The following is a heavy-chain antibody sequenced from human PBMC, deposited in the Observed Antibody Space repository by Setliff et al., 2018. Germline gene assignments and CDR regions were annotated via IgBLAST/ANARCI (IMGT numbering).Heavy chain of an antibody. CDR3: ARRPSGGWYYYYYDCMDV. D-gene: IGHD6-19*01. CDR2: IYYSGST. Sequence: PSETLSLTCTVSGGSISVYYWTWFRQPPGKGLEWIGSIYYSGSTYYTPSLKSRVTISVDRSKNQFTLKLSAVTSADTAVYYCARRPSGGWYYYYYDCMDVWGQGTTVTVSS. CDR1: GGSISVYY. V-gene: IGHV4-59*04. J-gene: IGHJ6*02.